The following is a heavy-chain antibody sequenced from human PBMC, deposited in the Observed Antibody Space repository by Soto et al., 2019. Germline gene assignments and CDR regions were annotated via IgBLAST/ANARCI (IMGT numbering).Heavy chain of an antibody. CDR2: VHYSGNT. V-gene: IGHV4-38-2*02. CDR3: ARQDRVVAEGRWFDP. CDR1: GYTISSGYH. Sequence: KPSETLSLTCTVSGYTISSGYHWGCIRQPPGKGLEWLWSVHYSGNTYYNPSLKSRLTISVDKSKNQFSLNLSSVTAADTAVYYCARQDRVVAEGRWFDPWRKGSLVTVSS. D-gene: IGHD2-15*01. J-gene: IGHJ5*02.